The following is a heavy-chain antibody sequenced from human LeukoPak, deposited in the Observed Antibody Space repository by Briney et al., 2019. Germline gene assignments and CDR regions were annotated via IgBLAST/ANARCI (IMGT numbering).Heavy chain of an antibody. CDR2: ISAYNGNT. J-gene: IGHJ4*02. CDR3: ATQPLIAAAHSRRDFY. D-gene: IGHD6-13*01. V-gene: IGHV1-18*01. Sequence: GASVTVSCKASGYTFTSYGISWVRQAPPQGLEWMGWISAYNGNTNYAQKLQGRVTMTTDTSTSTAYMELRSLRSDDTAVYYCATQPLIAAAHSRRDFYWGQGTLVTVSS. CDR1: GYTFTSYG.